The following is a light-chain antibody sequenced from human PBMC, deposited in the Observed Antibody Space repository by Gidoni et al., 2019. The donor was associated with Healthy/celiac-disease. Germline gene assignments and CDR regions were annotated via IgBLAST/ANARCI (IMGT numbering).Light chain of an antibody. V-gene: IGKV1-33*01. CDR3: QQYDNLPLT. Sequence: DFQFTQLSPSLSPFVGDSVTLTCQANQDISNYLNWYQQKPGKAPKLLIYDTSNLETGVPSRFSGSGSGTDFTFTISSLQPEDIATYYCQQYDNLPLTFGGGTKVEIK. CDR2: DTS. CDR1: QDISNY. J-gene: IGKJ4*01.